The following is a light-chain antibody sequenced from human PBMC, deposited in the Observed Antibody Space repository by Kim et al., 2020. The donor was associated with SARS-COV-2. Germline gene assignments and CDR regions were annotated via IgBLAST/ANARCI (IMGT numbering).Light chain of an antibody. CDR1: QGIADW. J-gene: IGKJ1*01. CDR3: QQANSFPWT. Sequence: AAGGGRVTITCRASQGIADWLAWYQQKPGKAPKLLIYATSTLQIGVPSRCSGSGSATDFTLTISSLQPEDFATYYCQQANSFPWTFGQGTKVDIK. CDR2: ATS. V-gene: IGKV1-12*01.